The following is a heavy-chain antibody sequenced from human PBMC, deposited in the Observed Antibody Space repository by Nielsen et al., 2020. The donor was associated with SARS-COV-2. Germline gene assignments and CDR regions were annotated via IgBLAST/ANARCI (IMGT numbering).Heavy chain of an antibody. D-gene: IGHD6-13*01. CDR1: GFTFSSYA. Sequence: GESLKISCAASGFTFSSYAMSWVRQAPGKGLEWVSAISGSGGSTYYADSVKGRFTISRDNSKNTLYLQMNSLRAEDTAVYYCARDRKYSSSWYRSYYYYGMDVWGPGTTVTVSS. J-gene: IGHJ6*02. V-gene: IGHV3-23*01. CDR2: ISGSGGST. CDR3: ARDRKYSSSWYRSYYYYGMDV.